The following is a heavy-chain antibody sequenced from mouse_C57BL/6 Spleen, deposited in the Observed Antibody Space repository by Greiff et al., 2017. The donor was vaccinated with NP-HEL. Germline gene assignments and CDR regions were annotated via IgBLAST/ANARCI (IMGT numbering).Heavy chain of an antibody. V-gene: IGHV5-4*01. CDR2: ISDGGSYT. CDR1: GFTFSSYA. Sequence: EVKVEESGGGLVKPGGSLKLSCAASGFTFSSYAMSWVRQTPEKRLEWVATISDGGSYTYYPDNVKGRFTISRDNAKNNLYLQMSHLKSEDTAMYYCARDYYGRGYYFDYWGQGTTLTVSS. D-gene: IGHD1-1*01. J-gene: IGHJ2*01. CDR3: ARDYYGRGYYFDY.